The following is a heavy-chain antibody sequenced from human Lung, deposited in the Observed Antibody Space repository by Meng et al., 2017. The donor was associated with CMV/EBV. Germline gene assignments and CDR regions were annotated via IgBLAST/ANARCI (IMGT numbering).Heavy chain of an antibody. J-gene: IGHJ6*02. D-gene: IGHD2-2*02. Sequence: SXXVSXKASGYTFTSYYMHWVRQAPGQGLEWMGIINPSGGSTSYAQKFQGRVTMTRDTSTSTVYMELSSLRSEDTAVYYCARAGRYCSSTSCYNEDYYYYYGMDVWGQGTTVTVSS. CDR1: GYTFTSYY. V-gene: IGHV1-46*01. CDR2: INPSGGST. CDR3: ARAGRYCSSTSCYNEDYYYYYGMDV.